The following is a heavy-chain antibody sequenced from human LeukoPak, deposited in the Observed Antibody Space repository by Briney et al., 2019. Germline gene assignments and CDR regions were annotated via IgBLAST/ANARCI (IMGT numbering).Heavy chain of an antibody. Sequence: SETLSLTCTVSGGSISSYYWNWIRQPPGNGLEWIGFIYYSGSTNYNPSLKSRVTISVDTSKNQFSLKLSSVTAADTAVYHCARHKEGYYDSSGYYFDYWGQGTLDTVSS. CDR2: IYYSGST. CDR1: GGSISSYY. CDR3: ARHKEGYYDSSGYYFDY. J-gene: IGHJ4*02. V-gene: IGHV4-59*08. D-gene: IGHD3-22*01.